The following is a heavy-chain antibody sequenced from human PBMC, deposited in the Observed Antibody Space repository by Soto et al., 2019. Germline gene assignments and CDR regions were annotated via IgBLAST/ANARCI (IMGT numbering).Heavy chain of an antibody. J-gene: IGHJ4*02. CDR1: GFTFSSYA. CDR2: ISGSSTST. CDR3: AKDPSSGFAMENYFDY. D-gene: IGHD3-10*01. V-gene: IGHV3-23*01. Sequence: VQLSGSGGGLVHPGGSLRLSCAASGFTFSSYAMSWVRQAPGKGLEWVSAISGSSTSTYYADSVKGRFTISRDNSKNTLYLQMNSLRAEDTAVYYCAKDPSSGFAMENYFDYWGQGTLVTVSS.